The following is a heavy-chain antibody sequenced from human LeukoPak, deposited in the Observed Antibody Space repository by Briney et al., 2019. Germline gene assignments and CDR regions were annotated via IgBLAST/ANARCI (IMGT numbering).Heavy chain of an antibody. CDR1: GASISSTVYY. CDR2: IYYTART. CDR3: ARGRYSSSWYPAYYFDY. V-gene: IGHV4-39*07. D-gene: IGHD6-13*01. Sequence: SETLSLTCTVSGASISSTVYYWGWIRQPPGKGLEWIGTIYYTARTDYNPSLKSRVTISMDKSKNQFSLKLSSVTAADTAVYYCARGRYSSSWYPAYYFDYWGQGTLVTVSS. J-gene: IGHJ4*02.